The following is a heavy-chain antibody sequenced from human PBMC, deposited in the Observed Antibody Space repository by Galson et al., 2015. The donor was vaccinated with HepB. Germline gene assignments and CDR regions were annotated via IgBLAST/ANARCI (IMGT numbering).Heavy chain of an antibody. D-gene: IGHD3-16*02. V-gene: IGHV3-23*01. J-gene: IGHJ4*02. CDR2: IGGNGVTT. CDR3: AKVIGGLRLGELSFFDY. Sequence: SLRLSCAASGFTFRSYAMSWVRQAPGKGLEWVSAIGGNGVTTYYADSVKGRFTISRDNSKNTLYVQMNSLRAEDTAVYYCAKVIGGLRLGELSFFDYWGQGTLVTVSS. CDR1: GFTFRSYA.